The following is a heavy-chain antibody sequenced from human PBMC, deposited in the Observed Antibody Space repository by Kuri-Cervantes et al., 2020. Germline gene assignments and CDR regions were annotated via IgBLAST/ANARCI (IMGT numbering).Heavy chain of an antibody. D-gene: IGHD6-25*01. J-gene: IGHJ3*02. V-gene: IGHV3-48*02. CDR1: GFTFSSYS. CDR3: ARDWAATDAFDI. CDR2: ISSSGSTI. Sequence: GGSLRLSCAASGFTFSSYSMNWVRQAPGKGLEWVSSISSSGSTIYYADSVKGRFTISRDNAKNSLYLQMNSLRDEDTAVYYRARDWAATDAFDIWGQGTTVTVSS.